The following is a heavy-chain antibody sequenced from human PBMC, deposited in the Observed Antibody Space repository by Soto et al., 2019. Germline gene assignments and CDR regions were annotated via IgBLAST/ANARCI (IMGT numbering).Heavy chain of an antibody. CDR1: GYTFTSYG. V-gene: IGHV1-18*01. J-gene: IGHJ4*02. CDR2: ISANSGNT. Sequence: QVQLVQSGAEVKKPGASVKVSCKASGYTFTSYGISWVRQAPGQGLEWMGWISANSGNTNDAQKLQGRVTMTTDTTTGTAYLELRSPSSDDTAVYYCARRLHRNFDYWGQGTLVTVSS. CDR3: ARRLHRNFDY. D-gene: IGHD6-25*01.